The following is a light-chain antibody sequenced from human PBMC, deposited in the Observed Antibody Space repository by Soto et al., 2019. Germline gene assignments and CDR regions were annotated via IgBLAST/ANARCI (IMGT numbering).Light chain of an antibody. Sequence: DIQMTQSPSSLSASVGDRVTITCRASQSITSSFNWYQQKPGKAPKLLIYAASNLQNGVPSRFSGSASGTDFTLTISCLQPEDFATYYCQQSYAFGQGTKLEIK. CDR1: QSITSS. CDR2: AAS. J-gene: IGKJ2*01. CDR3: QQSYA. V-gene: IGKV1-39*01.